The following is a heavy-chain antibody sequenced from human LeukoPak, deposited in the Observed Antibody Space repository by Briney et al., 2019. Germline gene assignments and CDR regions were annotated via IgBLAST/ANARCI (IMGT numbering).Heavy chain of an antibody. CDR3: ARAGGLRIAVAPIDC. CDR1: GFTVSSNY. D-gene: IGHD6-19*01. J-gene: IGHJ4*02. Sequence: GGSLRLSCAASGFTVSSNYMSWVRQAPGKGLEWVSVIYSGGGTFYADSVKGRFTISRDNSKNMLYLQMNSLRAEDTAVCYCARAGGLRIAVAPIDCWGQGTLVTVSS. V-gene: IGHV3-53*01. CDR2: IYSGGGT.